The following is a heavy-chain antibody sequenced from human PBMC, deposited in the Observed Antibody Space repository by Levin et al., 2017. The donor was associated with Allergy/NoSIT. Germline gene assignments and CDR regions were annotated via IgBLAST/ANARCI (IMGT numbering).Heavy chain of an antibody. CDR2: ISWNSGSI. Sequence: SLKISCAASGFTFDDYAMHWVRQAPGKGLEWVSGISWNSGSIGYADSVKGRFTISRDNAKNSLYLQMNSLRAEDTALYYCAKDFWQKLITVTYGVSDYWGQGTLVTVSS. V-gene: IGHV3-9*01. CDR1: GFTFDDYA. J-gene: IGHJ4*02. D-gene: IGHD4-17*01. CDR3: AKDFWQKLITVTYGVSDY.